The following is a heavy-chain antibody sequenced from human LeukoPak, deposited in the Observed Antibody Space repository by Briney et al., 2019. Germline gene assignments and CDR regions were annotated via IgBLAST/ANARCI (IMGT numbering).Heavy chain of an antibody. V-gene: IGHV3-23*01. J-gene: IGHJ4*02. D-gene: IGHD3-10*01. CDR1: GFTFSSYA. CDR2: ISGSGGST. CDR3: AKDHGRELLWFGERFDY. Sequence: GGSLRLSCAASGFTFSSYAMSWVRQAPRKGLEWVSAISGSGGSTYYADSVKGRFTISRDNSKNTLYLQMNSLRAEDTAVYYCAKDHGRELLWFGERFDYWGQGTLVTVSS.